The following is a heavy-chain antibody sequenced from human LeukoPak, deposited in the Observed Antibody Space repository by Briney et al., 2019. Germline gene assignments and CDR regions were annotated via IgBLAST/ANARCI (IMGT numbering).Heavy chain of an antibody. CDR3: ARDSDCSGGSCYYGYYYYYGMDV. CDR2: IRQDGSEK. D-gene: IGHD2-15*01. CDR1: RFTFSNYW. V-gene: IGHV3-7*03. Sequence: GGSLRLSCAASRFTFSNYWMSWVRQAPGKGLEWVANIRQDGSEKYYVDSVKGRFTISRDNAKNSLYLQMNSLRAEDTAVYYCARDSDCSGGSCYYGYYYYYGMDVWGQGTTVTVSS. J-gene: IGHJ6*02.